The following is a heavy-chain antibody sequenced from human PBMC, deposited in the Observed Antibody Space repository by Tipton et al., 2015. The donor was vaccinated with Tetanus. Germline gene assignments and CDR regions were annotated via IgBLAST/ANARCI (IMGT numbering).Heavy chain of an antibody. CDR3: ARLGYDIFTGYHYDY. J-gene: IGHJ4*02. V-gene: IGHV4-59*08. D-gene: IGHD3-9*01. Sequence: TLSLTCTVSGGSISSYCWSWIRQPPGKGLEWIGYIYYSGSTNYNPSLKSRVTISVDTSKNQFSLKLSSVTAADTDVYYCARLGYDIFTGYHYDYWGQGALVTVSS. CDR2: IYYSGST. CDR1: GGSISSYC.